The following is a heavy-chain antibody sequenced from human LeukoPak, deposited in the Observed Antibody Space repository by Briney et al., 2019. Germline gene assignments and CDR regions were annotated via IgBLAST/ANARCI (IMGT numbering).Heavy chain of an antibody. Sequence: GVLRLSCAASGFTFSSYAMSWVRQAPGKGLEWVSAFIGSGGSSYYADSVKGRFTISRDNSKNTMYLQMNSLRAEDTAVYYCAKDRSHIRFGESPANWFDPWGQGTLVTVSS. CDR1: GFTFSSYA. CDR3: AKDRSHIRFGESPANWFDP. V-gene: IGHV3-23*01. J-gene: IGHJ5*02. CDR2: FIGSGGSS. D-gene: IGHD3-10*01.